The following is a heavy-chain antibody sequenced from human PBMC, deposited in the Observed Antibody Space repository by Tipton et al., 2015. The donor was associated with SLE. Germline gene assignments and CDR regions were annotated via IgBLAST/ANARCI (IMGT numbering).Heavy chain of an antibody. CDR1: VGAIRSSSYS. J-gene: IGHJ4*02. V-gene: IGHV4-39*07. Sequence: TLSLTCTVSVGAIRSSSYSWGWIRQPPGKGLEWIVCIYFSGSTYYNSSLRSQVTISVYTSKNQFSLKLKSVTAADTAVYFCARERSGNLFDYWGQGTLVTVSS. CDR2: IYFSGST. D-gene: IGHD6-25*01. CDR3: ARERSGNLFDY.